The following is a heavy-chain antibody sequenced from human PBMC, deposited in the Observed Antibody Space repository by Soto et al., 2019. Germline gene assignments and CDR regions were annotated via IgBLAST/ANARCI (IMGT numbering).Heavy chain of an antibody. CDR2: IYYSGST. J-gene: IGHJ4*02. CDR1: GGSISSYY. CDR3: ARDLANSNLYYFDY. Sequence: LSLTCTVSGGSISSYYWSWIRQPPGKGLEWIGYIYYSGSTNYNPSLKSRVTISVDTSKNQFSLKLSSVTAADTAVYYCARDLANSNLYYFDYWGQGTLVTVSA. V-gene: IGHV4-59*01. D-gene: IGHD4-4*01.